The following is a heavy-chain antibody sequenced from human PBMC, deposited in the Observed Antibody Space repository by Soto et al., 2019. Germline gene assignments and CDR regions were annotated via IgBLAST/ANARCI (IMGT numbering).Heavy chain of an antibody. V-gene: IGHV3-23*01. CDR2: ISGRGDST. CDR1: GFTFSNYA. Sequence: PGGSLRLSCAASGFTFSNYAMSWVRQAPGKGLEWVSSISGRGDSTYYADSVKGRFTISRDNSKNTLSLQMNSLRAEDTAVYHCAKIPVNRVAAPGTRYFDYWGQGTLVTVSS. CDR3: AKIPVNRVAAPGTRYFDY. J-gene: IGHJ4*02. D-gene: IGHD6-13*01.